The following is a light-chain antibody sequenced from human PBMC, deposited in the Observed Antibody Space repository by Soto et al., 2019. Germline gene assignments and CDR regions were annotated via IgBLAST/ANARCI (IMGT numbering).Light chain of an antibody. V-gene: IGLV2-14*01. CDR1: TNDVGGYNY. J-gene: IGLJ1*01. CDR2: EVS. Sequence: QSALTQPASVSRSPGQSITISCTGTTNDVGGYNYVSWYQQHPGKAPKLLIFEVSSRPSGVSNRFSGSKSGNTASLTISALQAEDEADYFCNSHSSSTSLPYVFGTGTKVTVL. CDR3: NSHSSSTSLPYV.